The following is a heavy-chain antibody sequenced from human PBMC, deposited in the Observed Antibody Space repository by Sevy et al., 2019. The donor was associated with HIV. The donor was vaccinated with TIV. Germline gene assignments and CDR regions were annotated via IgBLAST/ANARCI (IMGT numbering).Heavy chain of an antibody. V-gene: IGHV3-30*18. CDR1: GFTLSTHV. D-gene: IGHD4-17*01. J-gene: IGHJ4*02. Sequence: GGSLRLSCEVSGFTLSTHVMYWVRQAPGKGLEWVAGISYDESTQYYGDSVKGRFTVSRDNAKNTLFLQMHSLRPEDTDVYYCAKDPRPYGDNVEGFDFWGQGTLVTVSS. CDR3: AKDPRPYGDNVEGFDF. CDR2: ISYDESTQ.